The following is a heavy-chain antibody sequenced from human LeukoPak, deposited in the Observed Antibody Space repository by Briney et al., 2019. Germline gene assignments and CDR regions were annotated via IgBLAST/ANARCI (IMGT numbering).Heavy chain of an antibody. D-gene: IGHD4-11*01. CDR1: GFTFSSYA. J-gene: IGHJ6*02. CDR2: LSGSGDST. V-gene: IGHV3-23*01. CDR3: ASLHRAYYGMDV. Sequence: GGSLRLSCAASGFTFSSYAMSWVRQAPGKGLEWVSALSGSGDSTYYADSVKGRFTISRDNFKNTLYLQMNSLRAEDTAVYYCASLHRAYYGMDVWGQGTTVTVYS.